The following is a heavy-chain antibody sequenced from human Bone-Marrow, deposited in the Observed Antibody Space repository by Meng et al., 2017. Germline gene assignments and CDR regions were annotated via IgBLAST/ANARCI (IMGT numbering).Heavy chain of an antibody. Sequence: QVALQQWGAGLLTPSEALSLTCAVYGGSFSGYYWSWIRQPPGKGLEWIGEINHSGSTNYNPSLKSRVTISVDTSKNQFSLKLSSVTAADTAVYYCARVGVVVITPNWFDPWGQGTLVTVSS. CDR1: GGSFSGYY. CDR2: INHSGST. J-gene: IGHJ5*02. CDR3: ARVGVVVITPNWFDP. D-gene: IGHD3-22*01. V-gene: IGHV4-34*01.